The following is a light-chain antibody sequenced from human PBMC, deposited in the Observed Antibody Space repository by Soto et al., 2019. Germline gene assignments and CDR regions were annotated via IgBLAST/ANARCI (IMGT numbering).Light chain of an antibody. J-gene: IGKJ1*01. V-gene: IGKV2-30*02. Sequence: DVVLTQSPLSLPRALGQPASISCRSSQGLVHRDGHTYLTWFHLRPGQSPRRLIYKVSNWDSGVPDRFSGYGSGTDFTLKISRVEAEDVGTYYGMQGTHWPWTLGQGTKVEI. CDR3: MQGTHWPWT. CDR2: KVS. CDR1: QGLVHRDGHTY.